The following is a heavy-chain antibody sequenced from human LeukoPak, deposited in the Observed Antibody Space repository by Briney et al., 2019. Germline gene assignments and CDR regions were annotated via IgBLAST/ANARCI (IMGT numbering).Heavy chain of an antibody. CDR1: GFTFSSYW. CDR2: IKQDGSEK. V-gene: IGHV3-7*01. J-gene: IGHJ4*02. CDR3: ARVRFFNYYYFDY. D-gene: IGHD3-3*01. Sequence: PGGSLRLSCAASGFTFSSYWMSWVRQAPGKGLEWVANIKQDGSEKYYVDSVKGRFTISRDNAKNSLYLQMNSLRAEDTAVYYCARVRFFNYYYFDYWGQGTLVTVSS.